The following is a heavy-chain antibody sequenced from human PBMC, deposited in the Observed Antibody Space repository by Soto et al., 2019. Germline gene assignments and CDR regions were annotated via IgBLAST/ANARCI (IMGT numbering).Heavy chain of an antibody. Sequence: EVQLLESGGGLVQPGGSLRLSYAASGFTFSSYAMSWVRRSPGKGLEWVSAISGSGSSTYYADSVKGRFTISRDNSQKTLYLQMNNLRAEDSAVHYCAKGGYYYDSSGFDHWGQGTLVTVSP. V-gene: IGHV3-23*01. J-gene: IGHJ4*02. CDR1: GFTFSSYA. D-gene: IGHD3-22*01. CDR3: AKGGYYYDSSGFDH. CDR2: ISGSGSST.